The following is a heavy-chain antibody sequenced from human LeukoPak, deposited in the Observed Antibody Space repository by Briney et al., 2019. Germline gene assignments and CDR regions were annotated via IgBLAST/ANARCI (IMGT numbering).Heavy chain of an antibody. CDR2: IYYSGST. J-gene: IGHJ4*02. CDR3: ARTRYGDPYYFDY. V-gene: IGHV4-31*03. D-gene: IGHD4-17*01. Sequence: SETLSLTCTVSGGSISSGGYYWSWIRQHPGKGLEWIGYIYYSGSTYYNPSLKSRVTISVDTSKNQFSLKLSSVTAADTAVYYCARTRYGDPYYFDYWGQGTLVTVSS. CDR1: GGSISSGGYY.